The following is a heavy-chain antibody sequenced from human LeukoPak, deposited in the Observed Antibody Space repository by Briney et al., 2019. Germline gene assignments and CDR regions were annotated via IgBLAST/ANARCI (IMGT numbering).Heavy chain of an antibody. CDR3: ARDRAPLWFGELSVTYYYYGMDV. CDR2: ISSSGSTI. V-gene: IGHV3-48*03. J-gene: IGHJ6*02. D-gene: IGHD3-10*01. Sequence: GGSLRLSCAASGFTFSSYEMNWVRQAPGKGLEWVSYISSSGSTIYYADSVKGRFTISRDNAKNSLYLQMNSLRAEDTAVYYCARDRAPLWFGELSVTYYYYGMDVWGQGTTVTVSS. CDR1: GFTFSSYE.